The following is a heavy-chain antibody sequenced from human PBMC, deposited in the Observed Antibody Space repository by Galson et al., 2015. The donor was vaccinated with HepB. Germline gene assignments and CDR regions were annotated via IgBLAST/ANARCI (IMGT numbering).Heavy chain of an antibody. D-gene: IGHD4-23*01. CDR2: LYDSGST. CDR1: GSSINYH. V-gene: IGHV4-59*12. Sequence: LTCTVSGSSINYHWSWIRQPPGKGLEWIGYLYDSGSTKYNPSLKSRVTMSVDTSKKQISLKLSSVTAADTAVYYCARGDYGGNLNYWGQGTLVTVSA. J-gene: IGHJ4*02. CDR3: ARGDYGGNLNY.